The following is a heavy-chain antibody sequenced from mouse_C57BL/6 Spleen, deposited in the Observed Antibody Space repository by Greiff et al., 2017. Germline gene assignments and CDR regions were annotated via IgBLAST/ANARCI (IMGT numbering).Heavy chain of an antibody. Sequence: QVQLKQPGAELVKPGASVKLSCKASGYTFTSYWMHWVKQRPGRGLEWIGRIDPNSGGTKYNEKFKSKATLTVDKPSSTAYMQLSSLTSEDSAVYYCASRGLYYSNPYWYFDVWGTGTTVTVSS. CDR2: IDPNSGGT. J-gene: IGHJ1*03. CDR1: GYTFTSYW. CDR3: ASRGLYYSNPYWYFDV. D-gene: IGHD2-5*01. V-gene: IGHV1-72*01.